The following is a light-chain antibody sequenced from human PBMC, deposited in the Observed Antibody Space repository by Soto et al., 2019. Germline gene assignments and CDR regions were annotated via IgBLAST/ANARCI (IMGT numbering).Light chain of an antibody. CDR1: QSISNN. V-gene: IGKV3-11*01. CDR3: QQRSNWLALT. CDR2: DAS. Sequence: EIVLTQSPATLSLSPGERATLSCRASQSISNNLAWYQQKPGQAPRLLIYDASNRATGIPARFSGSASGTDFTFTISSLEPEDFAVYYCQQRSNWLALTFGGGTKVEIK. J-gene: IGKJ4*01.